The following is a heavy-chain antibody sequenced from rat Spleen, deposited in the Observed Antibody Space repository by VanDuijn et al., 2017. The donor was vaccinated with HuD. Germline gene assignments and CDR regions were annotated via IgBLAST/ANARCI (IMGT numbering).Heavy chain of an antibody. Sequence: QVQLKESGPGLVQPSQTLSLTCTVSGFSLTSYHVSWVRQPPGKGLEWMGVIWGDGSTAYNSALTSRLSISRDISKSQGFLRINSLQTEDTATYYCVRANRETYAHFDYWGQGVMVTVSS. D-gene: IGHD3-8*01. CDR2: IWGDGST. CDR1: GFSLTSYH. CDR3: VRANRETYAHFDY. V-gene: IGHV2-32*01. J-gene: IGHJ2*01.